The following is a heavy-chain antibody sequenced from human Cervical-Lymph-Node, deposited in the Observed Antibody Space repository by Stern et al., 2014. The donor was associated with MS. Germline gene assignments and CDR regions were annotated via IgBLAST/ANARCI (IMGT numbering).Heavy chain of an antibody. J-gene: IGHJ4*02. Sequence: EVQLVESGGGLVQPGGSLRLSCAASGFTFSNHAMSWVRQAPGKGLEWVSAIGSSGEPTYYADSVKGRFTVSRDKSKNTLYLQMNSLRAEDTAIYFCAKGSSGWPYYLDYWGQGALVTVSS. V-gene: IGHV3-23*04. CDR1: GFTFSNHA. CDR2: IGSSGEPT. D-gene: IGHD6-19*01. CDR3: AKGSSGWPYYLDY.